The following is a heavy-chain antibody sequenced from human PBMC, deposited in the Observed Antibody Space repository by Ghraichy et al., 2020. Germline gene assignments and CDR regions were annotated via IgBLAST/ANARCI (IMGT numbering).Heavy chain of an antibody. J-gene: IGHJ4*02. CDR3: ARGGAEGYSYGLDY. V-gene: IGHV3-21*01. CDR1: GFTFSSYS. Sequence: WGSLRLSCAASGFTFSSYSMNWVRQAPGKGLEWVSSISSSSSYIYYADSVKGRFTISRDNAKNSLYLQMNSLRAEDTAVYYCARGGAEGYSYGLDYWGQGTLVTVSS. D-gene: IGHD5-18*01. CDR2: ISSSSSYI.